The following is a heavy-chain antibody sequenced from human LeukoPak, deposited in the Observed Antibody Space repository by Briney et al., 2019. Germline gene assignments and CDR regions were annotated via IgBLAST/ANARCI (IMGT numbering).Heavy chain of an antibody. V-gene: IGHV4-31*03. CDR2: IYYSGST. CDR3: ASVLYSSGWFFADY. D-gene: IGHD6-19*01. CDR1: GGSISSGGYY. Sequence: SQTLSLTCTVSGGSISSGGYYWSWIRQHPGKGLEWIGYIYYSGSTYYNPSLKSRVIISVDTSRNQFSLKLSSVTAADTAVYYCASVLYSSGWFFADYWGQGTLVTVSS. J-gene: IGHJ4*02.